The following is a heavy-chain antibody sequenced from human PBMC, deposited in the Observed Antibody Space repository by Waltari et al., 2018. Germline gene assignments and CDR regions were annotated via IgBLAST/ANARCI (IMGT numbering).Heavy chain of an antibody. CDR2: SNTSGST. CDR3: ARGRIVATSNGWFDP. J-gene: IGHJ5*02. V-gene: IGHV4-4*09. Sequence: QVQLPESGPGLVKPSETLSLTCTVSGGSIRRYYWRWIRQPPGKGLEWIGYSNTSGSTNYNPALKSRVTISVDTSKNQFSLKLGAVTAADTAVYYWARGRIVATSNGWFDPWGQGTLVTVSS. D-gene: IGHD5-12*01. CDR1: GGSIRRYY.